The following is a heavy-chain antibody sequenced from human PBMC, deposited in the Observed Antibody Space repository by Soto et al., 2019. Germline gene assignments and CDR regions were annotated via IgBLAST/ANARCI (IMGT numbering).Heavy chain of an antibody. V-gene: IGHV3-33*01. CDR1: GFTFSSYG. J-gene: IGHJ4*02. Sequence: GGSLRLSCAASGFTFSSYGMHWVRQAPGKGLEWVAVIWYDGSNKYYADSVKVRFTISRDNSKNTLYLQMNSLRAEDTSLYCCAREKYCSGCSCYNFDYWGQGTLVTVSS. CDR3: AREKYCSGCSCYNFDY. CDR2: IWYDGSNK. D-gene: IGHD2-15*01.